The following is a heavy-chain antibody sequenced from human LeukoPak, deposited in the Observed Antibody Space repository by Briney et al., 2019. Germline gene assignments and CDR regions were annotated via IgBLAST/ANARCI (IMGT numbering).Heavy chain of an antibody. CDR2: IYSGGGT. CDR3: ARDSHGYLPT. CDR1: GFTVISSY. Sequence: GGSLRLSCAASGFTVISSYMSWVRQAPGKGLEWVSVIYSGGGTDYVDSVKGRFTVSRDNSKNTLYLQMNSLRAEDTAVYYCARDSHGYLPTWGQGTLVTVSS. D-gene: IGHD5-24*01. J-gene: IGHJ4*02. V-gene: IGHV3-66*01.